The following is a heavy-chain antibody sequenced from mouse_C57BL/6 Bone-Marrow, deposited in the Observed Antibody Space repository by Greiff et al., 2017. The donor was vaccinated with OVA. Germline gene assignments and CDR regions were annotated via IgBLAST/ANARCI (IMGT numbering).Heavy chain of an antibody. Sequence: QVQLQQPGAELVKPGASVKLSCKASGYTFTSYWMQWVKPRPGQGLEWIGEIDPSDSYTNYNHKFKGKATLTVDTSSSTAYMQLSSLTSEDAAVYYCARSFEYSFADWGQGTLVTVSA. CDR3: ARSFEYSFAD. D-gene: IGHD5-1*01. CDR2: IDPSDSYT. V-gene: IGHV1-50*01. J-gene: IGHJ3*01. CDR1: GYTFTSYW.